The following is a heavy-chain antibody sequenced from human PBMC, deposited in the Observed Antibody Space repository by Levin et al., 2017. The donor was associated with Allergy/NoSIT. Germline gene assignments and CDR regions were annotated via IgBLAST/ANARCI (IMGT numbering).Heavy chain of an antibody. CDR3: TRAAAGYYYDSSGYYYYFDY. J-gene: IGHJ4*02. Sequence: GESLKISCTASGFTFGDYAMSWFRQAPGKGLEWVGFIRSKAYGGTTEYAASVKGRFTISRDDSKSIAYLQMNSLKTEDTAVYYCTRAAAGYYYDSSGYYYYFDYWGQGTLVTVSS. V-gene: IGHV3-49*03. D-gene: IGHD3-22*01. CDR2: IRSKAYGGTT. CDR1: GFTFGDYA.